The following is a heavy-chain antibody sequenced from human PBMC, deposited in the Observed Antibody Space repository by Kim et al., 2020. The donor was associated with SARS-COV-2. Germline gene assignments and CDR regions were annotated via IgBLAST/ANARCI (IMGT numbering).Heavy chain of an antibody. D-gene: IGHD3-22*01. CDR2: ISYDGSNK. V-gene: IGHV3-30*18. CDR1: GFTFSSYG. J-gene: IGHJ4*02. Sequence: GGSLRLSCAASGFTFSSYGMHWVRQAPGKGLEWVAVISYDGSNKYYPDSVKGRFTISRDNSKNTLYLQMNSLRAEDTAVYYCAKRPNYYDSSGYYPIDYWGQGTLVTVSS. CDR3: AKRPNYYDSSGYYPIDY.